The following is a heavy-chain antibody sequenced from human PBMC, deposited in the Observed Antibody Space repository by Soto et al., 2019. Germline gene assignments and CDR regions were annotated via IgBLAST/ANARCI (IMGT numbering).Heavy chain of an antibody. CDR3: ARGRGTYYYDSSGPTRRFDP. CDR1: GSTFTSYY. D-gene: IGHD3-22*01. Sequence: ASVKVSCKASGSTFTSYYMHWVRQAPGQGLEWMGIINPSGGSTSYAQKFQGRVTMTRDTSTSTVYMELSSLRSEDTAVYYCARGRGTYYYDSSGPTRRFDPWGQGTLVTVSS. J-gene: IGHJ5*02. V-gene: IGHV1-46*01. CDR2: INPSGGST.